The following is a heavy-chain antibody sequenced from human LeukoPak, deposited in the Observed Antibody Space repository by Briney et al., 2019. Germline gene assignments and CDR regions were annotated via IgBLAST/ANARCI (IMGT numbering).Heavy chain of an antibody. D-gene: IGHD4-17*01. CDR1: GFTFSSYA. CDR2: ISGSGGST. V-gene: IGHV3-23*01. J-gene: IGHJ4*02. CDR3: ANTLDYGDYSDY. Sequence: GGSLRLSCAASGFTFSSYAMSWVRQAPGKGLEWVSAISGSGGSTYYADSVKGRFAISRDNSKNTLYLQMNSLRAEDTAVYYCANTLDYGDYSDYWGQGTLVTVSS.